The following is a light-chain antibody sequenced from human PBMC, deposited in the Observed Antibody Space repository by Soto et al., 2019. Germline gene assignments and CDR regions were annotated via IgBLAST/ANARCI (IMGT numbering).Light chain of an antibody. CDR3: QHYGTSAL. J-gene: IGKJ3*01. Sequence: EIVLTQSPGTLSLSPGERATLSCRASQSVSDMYLAWYQQKPGQAPRLLIYASNRATGIPDRFSGSGSGTDFTLTISRLEPEDVAVYYCQHYGTSALFGRGTKVEIK. V-gene: IGKV3-20*01. CDR1: QSVSDMY. CDR2: AS.